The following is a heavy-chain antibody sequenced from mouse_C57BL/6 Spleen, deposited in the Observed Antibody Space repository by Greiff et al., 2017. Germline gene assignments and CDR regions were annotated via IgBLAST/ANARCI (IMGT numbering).Heavy chain of an antibody. CDR1: GYTFTSYW. CDR3: ARGATVVATRAMDY. J-gene: IGHJ4*01. D-gene: IGHD1-1*01. V-gene: IGHV1-52*01. Sequence: QVQLQQPGAELVRPGSSVKLSCKASGYTFTSYWMHWVKQRPIQGLEWIGNIDPSDSETHYNQKFKDKATLTGDKSSSTAYMQLSSLTSEDSAVYYCARGATVVATRAMDYWGQGTSVTVSS. CDR2: IDPSDSET.